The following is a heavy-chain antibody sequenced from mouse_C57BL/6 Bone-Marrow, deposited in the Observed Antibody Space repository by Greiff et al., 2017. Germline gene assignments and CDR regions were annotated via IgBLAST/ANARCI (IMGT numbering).Heavy chain of an antibody. Sequence: QVVESGEGLVKPGGSLKLSCAASGFTFSSYAMSWVRQTPEKRLEWVAYISSGGDYIYYADTVKGRFTISRDNARNTLYLQMSSLKSEDTAMYYCTREGLLRDYAMDYWGQGTSVTVSS. CDR2: ISSGGDYI. D-gene: IGHD1-1*01. CDR3: TREGLLRDYAMDY. J-gene: IGHJ4*01. V-gene: IGHV5-9-1*02. CDR1: GFTFSSYA.